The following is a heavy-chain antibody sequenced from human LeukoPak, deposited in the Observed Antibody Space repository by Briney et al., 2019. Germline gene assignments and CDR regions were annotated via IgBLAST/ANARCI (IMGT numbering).Heavy chain of an antibody. J-gene: IGHJ2*01. D-gene: IGHD3-10*01. Sequence: GGSLRLSCAASGFTFSSYAMHWVRQAPGKGLEWVAVISYDGSNKYYADSVKGRFTISRDNSKNTLYLQMNSLRAEDTAVYYCARVGTGSWYFDLWGRGTLVTFPS. CDR1: GFTFSSYA. CDR3: ARVGTGSWYFDL. CDR2: ISYDGSNK. V-gene: IGHV3-30-3*01.